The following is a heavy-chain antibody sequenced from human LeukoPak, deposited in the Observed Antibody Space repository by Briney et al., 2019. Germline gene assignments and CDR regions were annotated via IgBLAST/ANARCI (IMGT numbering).Heavy chain of an antibody. CDR1: GYTFTGYY. CDR2: INPNSGGT. V-gene: IGHV1-2*06. Sequence: EASVKVSCKASGYTFTGYYMHWVRQAPGQGLEWMGRINPNSGGTNYAQEFQGRVTMTRDTSISTAYMELSRLRSDDTAVYYCASTPLYYDILTGYYTATFDPWGQGTLVTVSS. CDR3: ASTPLYYDILTGYYTATFDP. D-gene: IGHD3-9*01. J-gene: IGHJ5*02.